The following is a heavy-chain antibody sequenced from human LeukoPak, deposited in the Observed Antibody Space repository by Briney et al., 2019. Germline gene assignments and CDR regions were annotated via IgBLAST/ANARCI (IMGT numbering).Heavy chain of an antibody. J-gene: IGHJ4*02. CDR2: ISDSGDST. D-gene: IGHD3-9*01. CDR3: AKDSGVLRYIDWLSYFDY. CDR1: GFTFSIYG. V-gene: IGHV3-23*01. Sequence: GGSLRLSCAASGFTFSIYGMSWVRQAPGKGLEWVSAISDSGDSTYYADSVKGRFTISRDNSKNTLYLQMNSLRAEDTAVYYCAKDSGVLRYIDWLSYFDYWGQGSLVTVSS.